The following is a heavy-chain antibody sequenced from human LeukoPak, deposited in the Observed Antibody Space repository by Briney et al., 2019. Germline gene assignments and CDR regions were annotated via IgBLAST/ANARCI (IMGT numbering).Heavy chain of an antibody. Sequence: GGSLRLSCAVSGFIFSNYAMNWVRRAPGKGLEWVSAISGSGGSTYYADSVKGRFTISRDNSKNTLYLQMNSLRAEDTAVYYCAKDHDYYASGPIWGQGTVVTVSS. J-gene: IGHJ3*02. CDR2: ISGSGGST. D-gene: IGHD3-10*01. CDR3: AKDHDYYASGPI. CDR1: GFIFSNYA. V-gene: IGHV3-23*01.